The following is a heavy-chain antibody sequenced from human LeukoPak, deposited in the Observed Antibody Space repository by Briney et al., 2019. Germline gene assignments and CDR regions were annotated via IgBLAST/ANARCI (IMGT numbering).Heavy chain of an antibody. Sequence: SETLSLTCAVYGGSFSGYYWSWIRQPPGKGLEWIGEINHSGSTNYNPSLKSRVTISVDTSKNQFSLKLSSVTAADTAVYYCASCDGYNSRAFDIWGQGTMVTVSS. CDR3: ASCDGYNSRAFDI. CDR1: GGSFSGYY. CDR2: INHSGST. D-gene: IGHD5-24*01. J-gene: IGHJ3*02. V-gene: IGHV4-34*01.